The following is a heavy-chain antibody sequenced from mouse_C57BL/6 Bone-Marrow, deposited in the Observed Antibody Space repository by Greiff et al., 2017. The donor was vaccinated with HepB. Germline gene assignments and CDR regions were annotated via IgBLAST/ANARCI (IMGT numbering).Heavy chain of an antibody. D-gene: IGHD1-3*01. CDR1: GYTFTSYG. V-gene: IGHV1-81*01. CDR2: IYPSSGNT. CDR3: ASLYCSGSFAWFAY. J-gene: IGHJ3*01. Sequence: QVQLQQSGAELARPGASVKLSCKASGYTFTSYGISWVKQRTGQGLEWIGEIYPSSGNTYYNEKFKGKATLTADKSSSTAYMELRSLTSEDSADYFCASLYCSGSFAWFAYWGQGTLVTVSA.